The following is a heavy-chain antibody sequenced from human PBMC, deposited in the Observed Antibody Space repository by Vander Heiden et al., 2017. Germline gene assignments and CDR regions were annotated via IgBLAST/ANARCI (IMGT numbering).Heavy chain of an antibody. Sequence: EVQLVESGGGLIQPGGSLRLSGAASGPAVSSNHMSWGRRAPGKGRECGSVIYSSGSTYDADAVQGRFTISRDNSKNTRYLQMNSLKAEDTAVYYCTREGDCGGDCAGGWFDPWGQGTQVTVSS. CDR3: TREGDCGGDCAGGWFDP. D-gene: IGHD2-21*02. J-gene: IGHJ5*02. CDR2: IYSSGST. V-gene: IGHV3-53*01. CDR1: GPAVSSNH.